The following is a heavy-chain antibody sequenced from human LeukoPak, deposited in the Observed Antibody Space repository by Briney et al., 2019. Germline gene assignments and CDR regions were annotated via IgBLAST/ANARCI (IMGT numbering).Heavy chain of an antibody. CDR1: GFTFSSYA. J-gene: IGHJ4*02. CDR3: AREGSSWAAYYFDY. V-gene: IGHV3-30-3*01. CDR2: ISYDGSNK. Sequence: PGGSLRLSCAASGFTFSSYAMPWVRQAPGKGLEGVAVISYDGSNKYYADSVKGRFTISRDNSKNTLYLQMNSLRAEDTAVYYCAREGSSWAAYYFDYWGQGTLVTVSS. D-gene: IGHD6-13*01.